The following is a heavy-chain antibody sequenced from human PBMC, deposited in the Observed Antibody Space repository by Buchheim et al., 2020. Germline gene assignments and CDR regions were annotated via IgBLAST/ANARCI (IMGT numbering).Heavy chain of an antibody. V-gene: IGHV4-34*01. CDR3: ARLTVTTFAYYYYGMDV. CDR2: INHSGST. D-gene: IGHD4-11*01. J-gene: IGHJ6*02. Sequence: QVQLQQWGAGLLKPSETLSLTCAAYGGSFSGYYWSWIRQPPGKGLEWIGEINHSGSTNYNPSLKSRVTISVDTSKNQFSLKLSSVTAADTAVYYCARLTVTTFAYYYYGMDVWGQGTT. CDR1: GGSFSGYY.